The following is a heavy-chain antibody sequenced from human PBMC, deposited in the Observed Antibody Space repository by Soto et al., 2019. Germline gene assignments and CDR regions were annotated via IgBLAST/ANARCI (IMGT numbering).Heavy chain of an antibody. CDR2: IFYSGST. Sequence: QVHLQESGPRLVKPSETLSLTCTVSGGSISNYYWSWIRQPPGRGLEWIGHIFYSGSTNYNPALKSGVPKQETTPRSNSPRKLSSVPAGNPAFYYFAKDLESTKGNFRGFAPWGQGTRV. CDR1: GGSISNYY. CDR3: AKDLESTKGNFRGFAP. J-gene: IGHJ5*02. D-gene: IGHD1-1*01. V-gene: IGHV4-59*01.